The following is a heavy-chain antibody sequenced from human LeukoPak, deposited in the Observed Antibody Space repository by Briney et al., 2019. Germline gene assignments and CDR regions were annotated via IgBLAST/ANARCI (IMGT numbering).Heavy chain of an antibody. CDR3: ARVLSGSWDWFDP. V-gene: IGHV3-74*01. Sequence: GGSLRLSCAASGFTFTTYAMSWVRQAPGKGLEWASRINPDGSTTTYADSVKGRFTISRDDAKNTVYLQMNSLRAEDTAVYYCARVLSGSWDWFDPWGQGTLDTVSS. CDR2: INPDGSTT. J-gene: IGHJ5*02. CDR1: GFTFTTYA. D-gene: IGHD3-22*01.